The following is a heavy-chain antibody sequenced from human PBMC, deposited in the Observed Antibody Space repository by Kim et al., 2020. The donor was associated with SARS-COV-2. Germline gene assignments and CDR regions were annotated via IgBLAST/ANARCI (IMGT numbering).Heavy chain of an antibody. V-gene: IGHV3-48*04. Sequence: SSSSTIYDADSVKGRFTISRENAKNSLYLQMNSLRAEDTAVYYCARGRGYWGQGTLVTVSS. J-gene: IGHJ4*02. CDR2: SSSSTI. D-gene: IGHD3-10*01. CDR3: ARGRGY.